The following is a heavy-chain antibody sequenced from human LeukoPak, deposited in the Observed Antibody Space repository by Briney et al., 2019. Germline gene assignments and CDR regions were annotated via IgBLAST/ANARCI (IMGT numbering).Heavy chain of an antibody. J-gene: IGHJ4*02. CDR1: GYTFTGYY. CDR2: INPNSGGT. D-gene: IGHD1-26*01. Sequence: ASVKVSCKASGYTFTGYYMHCVRQAPRQGLEWMGWINPNSGGTNYAQKFQGRVTMTRDTSISTAYMELSRLRSDNTAVYYCARSVVGATWVDYWGQGTLVTVSS. V-gene: IGHV1-2*02. CDR3: ARSVVGATWVDY.